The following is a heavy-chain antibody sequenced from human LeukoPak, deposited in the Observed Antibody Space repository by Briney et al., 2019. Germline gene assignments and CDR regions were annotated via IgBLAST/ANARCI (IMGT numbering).Heavy chain of an antibody. J-gene: IGHJ4*02. V-gene: IGHV4-59*08. CDR3: ARVDYAEWLPSLDY. CDR1: GGSISSYY. D-gene: IGHD3-3*01. CDR2: IYYSGST. Sequence: SETLSLTCTVSGGSISSYYWSWIRQPPGKGLEWIGYIYYSGSTNYNPSLKSRVTISVDTSKNQFSLKLSSVTAADTAVYYCARVDYAEWLPSLDYWGQGTLVTVSS.